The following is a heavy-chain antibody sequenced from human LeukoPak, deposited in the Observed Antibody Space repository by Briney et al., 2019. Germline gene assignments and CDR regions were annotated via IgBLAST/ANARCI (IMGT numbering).Heavy chain of an antibody. CDR2: INHSGST. CDR1: GGSFSGYY. Sequence: SETLSLTCAVYGGSFSGYYWSWIRQPPGKGLEWIGEINHSGSTNYNPSLKSRVIISVDTSKNQFSLKLSSVTAADTAVYYCARGDYYDRTVYFDYWGQGTLVTVSS. D-gene: IGHD3-22*01. V-gene: IGHV4-34*01. CDR3: ARGDYYDRTVYFDY. J-gene: IGHJ4*02.